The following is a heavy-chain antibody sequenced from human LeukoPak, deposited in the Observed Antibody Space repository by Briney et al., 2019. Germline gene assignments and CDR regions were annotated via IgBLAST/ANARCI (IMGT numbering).Heavy chain of an antibody. CDR1: GYTFTSYG. CDR3: ARRDRIAVAVDY. Sequence: ASVKVSCKASGYTFTSYGISWVRQAPGQGLEWVGWISAYNGNTNYAQKLQGRVTMTTDTSTSTAYMELRSLRSDDTAVYYCARRDRIAVAVDYWGQGTLVTVSS. D-gene: IGHD6-19*01. J-gene: IGHJ4*02. CDR2: ISAYNGNT. V-gene: IGHV1-18*01.